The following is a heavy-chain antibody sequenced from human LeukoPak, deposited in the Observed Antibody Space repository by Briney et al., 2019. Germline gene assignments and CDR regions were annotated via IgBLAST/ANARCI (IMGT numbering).Heavy chain of an antibody. Sequence: SETLSLTCAVHGGSFSGYYWSWIRQPPGKGLEWIGEINHSGSTNYNPSLKSRVTISVDTSKNQFSLKLSSVTAADTAVYYCARVGVTTAPYTYWGQGTLVTVSS. CDR3: ARVGVTTAPYTY. V-gene: IGHV4-34*01. CDR1: GGSFSGYY. J-gene: IGHJ4*02. CDR2: INHSGST. D-gene: IGHD1-26*01.